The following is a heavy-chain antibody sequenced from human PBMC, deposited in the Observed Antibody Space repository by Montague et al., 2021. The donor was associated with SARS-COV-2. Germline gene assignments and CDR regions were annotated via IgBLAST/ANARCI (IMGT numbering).Heavy chain of an antibody. J-gene: IGHJ3*02. CDR1: SGSISSYY. V-gene: IGHV4-59*01. CDR3: ARGAGYSSSWYLAFEI. D-gene: IGHD6-13*01. Sequence: SETLSLTCTVSSGSISSYYWSWIRQPPGKGLEWIGYIYYSESTNYNPSLKSRVTISVDTSKNQFSLKLSSVTVADTAVYYCARGAGYSSSWYLAFEIWGQGTMVTVSS. CDR2: IYYSEST.